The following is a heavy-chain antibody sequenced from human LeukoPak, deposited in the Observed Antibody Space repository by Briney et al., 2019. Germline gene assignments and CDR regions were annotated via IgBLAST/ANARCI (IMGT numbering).Heavy chain of an antibody. V-gene: IGHV1-8*01. D-gene: IGHD3-10*01. CDR3: ARSLRTLWFGELFNFFDY. Sequence: GASVKVSCKASGYTFTSYDINWVRQATGQGLEWMGWMNPNSGNTGYAQKFQGRVTMTRNTSISTAYMELSSLRSEDTAVYYCARSLRTLWFGELFNFFDYWGQGTLVNGSS. J-gene: IGHJ4*02. CDR1: GYTFTSYD. CDR2: MNPNSGNT.